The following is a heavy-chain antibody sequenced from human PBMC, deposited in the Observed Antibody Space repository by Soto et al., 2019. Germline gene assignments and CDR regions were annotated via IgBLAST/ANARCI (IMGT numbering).Heavy chain of an antibody. Sequence: SETLSLTCTPYGGSFSGYYWSWIRQPPGKGLEWIGEINHSGSTNYNPSLKGRFTIARDNARNTLYLQMDSLRAEDTAVYYCAKELFGDLLYPLDSWGQGTLVTVSS. CDR1: GGSFSGYY. CDR3: AKELFGDLLYPLDS. J-gene: IGHJ4*02. V-gene: IGHV4-34*10. D-gene: IGHD3-10*01. CDR2: INHSGST.